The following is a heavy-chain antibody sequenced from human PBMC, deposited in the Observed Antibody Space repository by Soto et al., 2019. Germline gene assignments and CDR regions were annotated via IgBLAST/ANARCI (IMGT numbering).Heavy chain of an antibody. D-gene: IGHD3-9*01. CDR2: INPNSGGT. CDR3: ARAHDYDISTGYYRGGHYYYYGMDV. V-gene: IGHV1-2*04. Sequence: GASVKVSCKASGYTFTGYYIHWVRQAPGQGLECMGGINPNSGGTNYAQKFQGWVTMTRDTSISTAYMELSRLRSDDTAVYYCARAHDYDISTGYYRGGHYYYYGMDVWGQGTTVTFSS. J-gene: IGHJ6*02. CDR1: GYTFTGYY.